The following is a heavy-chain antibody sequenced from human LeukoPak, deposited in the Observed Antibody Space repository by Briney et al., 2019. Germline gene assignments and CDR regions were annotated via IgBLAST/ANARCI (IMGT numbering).Heavy chain of an antibody. V-gene: IGHV4-59*08. CDR3: ARLILGATFSFDY. D-gene: IGHD1-26*01. Sequence: SETLSLNCTVSGGSITRYYWIWSRQPSGTAPEWIASLDYSGSTNYNPSLKSRVTVSVDTSKSQFSLKLSSVTAADTAVYFCARLILGATFSFDYWGLGTLVTVSS. J-gene: IGHJ4*02. CDR1: GGSITRYY. CDR2: LDYSGST.